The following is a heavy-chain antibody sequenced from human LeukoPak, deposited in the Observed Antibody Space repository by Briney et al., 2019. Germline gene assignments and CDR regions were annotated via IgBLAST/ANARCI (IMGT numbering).Heavy chain of an antibody. Sequence: SQTLSLTCTVSGGSISSGSYYWSWIRQPAGKGPEWIGRIYTSGSTNYNPSLKSRVTISVDTSKNQFSLKLSSVTAADTAVYYCARYYTSDAFDIWGQGTMVTVSS. J-gene: IGHJ3*02. CDR2: IYTSGST. D-gene: IGHD1-26*01. V-gene: IGHV4-61*02. CDR1: GGSISSGSYY. CDR3: ARYYTSDAFDI.